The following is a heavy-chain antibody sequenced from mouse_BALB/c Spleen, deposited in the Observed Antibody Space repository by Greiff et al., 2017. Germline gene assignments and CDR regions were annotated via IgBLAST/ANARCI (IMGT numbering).Heavy chain of an antibody. Sequence: EVQLVESGGGLVKPGGSLKLSCAASGFTFSDYYMYWVRQTPEKRLEWVATISDGGSYTYYPDSVKGRFTISRDNAKNNLYLQMSSLKSEDTAMYYCARDRGVITTVYAMDYWGQGTSVTVSS. CDR3: ARDRGVITTVYAMDY. J-gene: IGHJ4*01. CDR1: GFTFSDYY. D-gene: IGHD2-4*01. CDR2: ISDGGSYT. V-gene: IGHV5-4*02.